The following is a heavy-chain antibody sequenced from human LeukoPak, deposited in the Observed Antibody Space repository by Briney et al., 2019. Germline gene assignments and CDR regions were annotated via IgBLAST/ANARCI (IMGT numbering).Heavy chain of an antibody. V-gene: IGHV4-39*07. J-gene: IGHJ5*02. CDR2: IYYSGST. CDR1: GGSISSSSYY. CDR3: ARAYCGGGDCYHSRGWFDT. Sequence: SETLSLTCTVSGGSISSSSYYWGWIRQPPGKGLEWIGSIYYSGSTYYNPSLKSRVTISVDTSKNQFSLNLSSVTAADTAVYYCARAYCGGGDCYHSRGWFDTWGQGTLVTVSS. D-gene: IGHD2-21*02.